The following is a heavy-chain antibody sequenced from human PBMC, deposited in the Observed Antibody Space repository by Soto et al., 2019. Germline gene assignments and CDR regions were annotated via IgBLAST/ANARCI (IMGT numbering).Heavy chain of an antibody. V-gene: IGHV3-48*03. J-gene: IGHJ4*02. CDR2: IGSSGSTI. D-gene: IGHD3-16*02. CDR1: GFTFSSYE. CDR3: AGDRRYDYVWGSYRYSSAFDY. Sequence: GGSLRLSCAASGFTFSSYEMNWVRQAPGKGLEWVSYIGSSGSTIYYADSVKGRFTISRDNAKNSLYLQMNSLGAEDTAVYYCAGDRRYDYVWGSYRYSSAFDYWGQGTLVTVSS.